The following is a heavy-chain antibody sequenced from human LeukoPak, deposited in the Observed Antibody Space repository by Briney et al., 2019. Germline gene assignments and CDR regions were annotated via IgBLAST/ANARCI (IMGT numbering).Heavy chain of an antibody. CDR2: INPSGGST. D-gene: IGHD4-17*01. Sequence: ASVKVSCKASGYTFGAYYMYWVRQAPGQGLEWMGIINPSGGSTSYAQKFQGRVTMTRDTSTSTVYMELSSLRSEDTAVYYCARGSIRAPGSFDIWGQGTMVTVSP. J-gene: IGHJ3*02. CDR3: ARGSIRAPGSFDI. CDR1: GYTFGAYY. V-gene: IGHV1-46*01.